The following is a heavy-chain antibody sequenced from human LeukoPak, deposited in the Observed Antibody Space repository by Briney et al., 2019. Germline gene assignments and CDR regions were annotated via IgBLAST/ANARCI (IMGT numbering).Heavy chain of an antibody. CDR1: GYTFTGYY. V-gene: IGHV1-2*02. CDR2: INPNSGST. D-gene: IGHD2-21*02. Sequence: ASVKVSCKASGYTFTGYYMHWVRQAPGQGLEWMGWINPNSGSTNYAQKFQGRVTMTRDTSISTAYMELSRLRSDDTAVYYCARDVHIVVVTANAFDIWGQGTMVTVSS. CDR3: ARDVHIVVVTANAFDI. J-gene: IGHJ3*02.